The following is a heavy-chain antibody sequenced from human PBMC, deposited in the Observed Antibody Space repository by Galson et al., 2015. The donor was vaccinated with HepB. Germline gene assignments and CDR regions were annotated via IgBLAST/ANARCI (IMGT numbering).Heavy chain of an antibody. Sequence: SETLSLTCVVSGGSIRTEDWWSWVRQSPGKRLEWIGQIYHSGDVNYNPSLKSRVIMSVDTSKDQFSLRLNSVTAADTAIYYCARDWIRDGASYYFDYWGQGTTVTVSS. CDR3: ARDWIRDGASYYFDY. CDR1: GGSIRTEDW. J-gene: IGHJ4*03. V-gene: IGHV4/OR15-8*02. CDR2: IYHSGDV. D-gene: IGHD5-24*01.